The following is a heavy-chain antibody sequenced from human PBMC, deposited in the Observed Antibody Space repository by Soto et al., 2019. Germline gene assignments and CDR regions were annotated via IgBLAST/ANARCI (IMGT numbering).Heavy chain of an antibody. CDR3: ASLGSYYDFWSGYFHYYGMDV. CDR2: IYYSGST. D-gene: IGHD3-3*01. Sequence: ASETLSLTCTVSGGSISSSSYYWGWIRQPPGKGLEWIGSIYYSGSTYYNPSLKSRVTISVDTSKNQFSLKLSSVTAADTAVYYCASLGSYYDFWSGYFHYYGMDVWGQGTTVTVSS. V-gene: IGHV4-39*01. CDR1: GGSISSSSYY. J-gene: IGHJ6*02.